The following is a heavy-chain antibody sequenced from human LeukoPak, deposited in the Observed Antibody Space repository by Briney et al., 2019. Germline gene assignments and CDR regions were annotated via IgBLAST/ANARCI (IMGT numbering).Heavy chain of an antibody. J-gene: IGHJ3*02. CDR3: ARDYYDSSGYYLLGAFDI. CDR2: IYHSGNT. Sequence: SDTLSLTCTVSGYSISTGYYCVWIRQPPGTGLEGIGSIYHSGNTYYNPSLKSRVTISVDTSKNQFSLKLSSATAADTAVYYCARDYYDSSGYYLLGAFDIWGQGTTVTVSS. V-gene: IGHV4-38-2*02. D-gene: IGHD3-22*01. CDR1: GYSISTGYY.